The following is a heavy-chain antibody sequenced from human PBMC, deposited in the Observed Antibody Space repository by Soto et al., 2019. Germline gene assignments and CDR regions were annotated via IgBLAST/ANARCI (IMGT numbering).Heavy chain of an antibody. Sequence: SETLSLTCTVSGGSISSGGYYWSWIRQHPGKGLEWIGYIYYSGSTYYNPSLKSRITVSIDTSKNQFSLNLTSVTAADTALYYCARQRRGGYWFAPWGQGTPVTVSS. V-gene: IGHV4-30-4*08. CDR1: GGSISSGGYY. CDR2: IYYSGST. J-gene: IGHJ5*02. CDR3: ARQRRGGYWFAP.